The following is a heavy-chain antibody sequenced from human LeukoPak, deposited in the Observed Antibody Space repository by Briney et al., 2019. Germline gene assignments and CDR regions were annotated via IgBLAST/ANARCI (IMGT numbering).Heavy chain of an antibody. V-gene: IGHV3-23*01. J-gene: IGHJ4*02. CDR3: AKVRGVYCSSPACYYYDA. D-gene: IGHD2-2*01. CDR1: GFTFSSYA. CDR2: VSPSGGRT. Sequence: GGSLRLSCGASGFTFSSYAMSWVRQTPGRGLEWVAGVSPSGGRTIYADSAEGRFTISRDNSNDTVYLQLSSLRAEDSALYYCAKVRGVYCSSPACYYYDAWRQGTPVTVSP.